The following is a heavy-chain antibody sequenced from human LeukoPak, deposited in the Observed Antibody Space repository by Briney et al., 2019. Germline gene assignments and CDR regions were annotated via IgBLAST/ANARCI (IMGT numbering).Heavy chain of an antibody. J-gene: IGHJ6*02. CDR3: SRDRWHCVVNCDSVYYYSLDV. V-gene: IGHV1-3*01. D-gene: IGHD4/OR15-4a*01. Sequence: ASVKVSCKASGYIFTNYAVQWVRQAPGQSLEWLGWINPGNGDTRYSQKFQGRVTMSIDTSATTAYMELDSLTAEDTAIYYCSRDRWHCVVNCDSVYYYSLDVWGQGTTVTVS. CDR2: INPGNGDT. CDR1: GYIFTNYA.